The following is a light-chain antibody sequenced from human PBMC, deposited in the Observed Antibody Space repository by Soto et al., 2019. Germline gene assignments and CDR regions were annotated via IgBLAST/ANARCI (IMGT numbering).Light chain of an antibody. CDR2: GAS. J-gene: IGKJ2*01. Sequence: EIVMTQSPATLSVSPGERATLSCRASQSVSSNLAWYQQKPGQAPRLLIYGASTRATGIPARFSGSGSGTEFTPTITSLQSEDFAFYYCQQHYNCPLHFGQGTKLEIK. CDR1: QSVSSN. CDR3: QQHYNCPLH. V-gene: IGKV3-15*01.